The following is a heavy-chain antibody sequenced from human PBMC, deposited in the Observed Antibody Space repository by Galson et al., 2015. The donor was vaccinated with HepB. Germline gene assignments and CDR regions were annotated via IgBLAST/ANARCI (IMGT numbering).Heavy chain of an antibody. J-gene: IGHJ4*02. CDR2: IKQDESER. D-gene: IGHD2-2*01. CDR3: ARGPFCTSTSCSAFFDY. CDR1: GFIFSTYW. V-gene: IGHV3-7*01. Sequence: SLRLSCAGSGFIFSTYWMSWVRQAPGKGLEWVANIKQDESERYFVDSVEGRFIISRDNARNRVYLQMNSLRAEDTAVYYCARGPFCTSTSCSAFFDYWGQGILVTVSS.